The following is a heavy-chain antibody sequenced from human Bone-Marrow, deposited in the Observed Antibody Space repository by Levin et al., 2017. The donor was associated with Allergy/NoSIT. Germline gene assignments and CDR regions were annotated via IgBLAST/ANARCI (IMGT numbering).Heavy chain of an antibody. V-gene: IGHV3-11*05. Sequence: PGESLKISCAASGFTFSDYYMNWIRQAPGKGLEWISYISSSSSYTNYADSVKGRFTISRDNAENSLYLQMNSLRAEDTAVYYCARVLGAATNAVDYWGQGTLVTVSS. CDR1: GFTFSDYY. J-gene: IGHJ4*02. CDR3: ARVLGAATNAVDY. D-gene: IGHD2-8*01. CDR2: ISSSSSYT.